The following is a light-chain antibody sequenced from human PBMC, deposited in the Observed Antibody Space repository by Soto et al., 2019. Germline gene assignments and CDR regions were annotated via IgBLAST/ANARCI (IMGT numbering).Light chain of an antibody. CDR2: GNS. Sequence: QPVLTQPPSVSGAPGQRVTISCTGSSSNIGAGYDVHWYQQLPGTAPKLLIYGNSNRPSGVPDRFSGSKSGTSASLAITGLQAEDEADYSCQSYDSSLSGPVVFGGGTKLTVL. CDR3: QSYDSSLSGPVV. CDR1: SSNIGAGYD. V-gene: IGLV1-40*01. J-gene: IGLJ2*01.